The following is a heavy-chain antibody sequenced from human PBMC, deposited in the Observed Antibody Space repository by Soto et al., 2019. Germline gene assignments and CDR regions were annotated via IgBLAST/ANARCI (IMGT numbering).Heavy chain of an antibody. CDR1: GFIFSSYA. CDR2: ISGSDGST. D-gene: IGHD3-22*01. J-gene: IGHJ4*02. CDR3: AKDGVAHLNLYTSGYSYDH. V-gene: IGHV3-23*01. Sequence: PGGSLRLSCAASGFIFSSYAMSWVRQAPGKGLEWVSAISGSDGSTYYADSVKGRFTISRDNSRNTLYLQMNSLRAEDTAVYYCAKDGVAHLNLYTSGYSYDHWGQGNLVTVSS.